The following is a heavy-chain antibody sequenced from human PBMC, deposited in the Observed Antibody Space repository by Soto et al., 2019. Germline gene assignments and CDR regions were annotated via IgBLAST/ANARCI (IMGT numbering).Heavy chain of an antibody. CDR1: GGTFSSYT. Sequence: SVKVSCKASGGTFSSYTISWVRQAPGQGLEWMGRIIPILGIANYAQKFQGRVTITADKSTSTAYMELSSLRSEDTAVYYCVHQPACSGGSCYSFLFDYWGQGTLVTVSS. CDR2: IIPILGIA. D-gene: IGHD2-15*01. J-gene: IGHJ4*02. V-gene: IGHV1-69*02. CDR3: VHQPACSGGSCYSFLFDY.